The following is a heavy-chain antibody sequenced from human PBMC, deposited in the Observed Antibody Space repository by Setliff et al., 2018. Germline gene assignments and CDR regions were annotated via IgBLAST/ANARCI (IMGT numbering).Heavy chain of an antibody. CDR1: GGSVNSGYDN. J-gene: IGHJ6*03. CDR3: ARAISGWYSAHYYYMDV. CDR2: INRRGST. D-gene: IGHD6-19*01. V-gene: IGHV4-61*09. Sequence: SETLSLTCTVSGGSVNSGYDNWNWLRQPAGKGLEWIGHINRRGSTNFSPSLKSRVTISVDASKNQLSLNLRSVTAADTAVYYCARAISGWYSAHYYYMDVWGKGTTVTVSS.